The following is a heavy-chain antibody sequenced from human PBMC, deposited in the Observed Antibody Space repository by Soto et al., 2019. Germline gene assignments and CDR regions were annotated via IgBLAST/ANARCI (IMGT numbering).Heavy chain of an antibody. J-gene: IGHJ4*02. D-gene: IGHD6-13*01. V-gene: IGHV4-34*01. CDR3: ARVPAAGTSY. CDR2: INHSGST. CDR1: GGSFSGYY. Sequence: PSETLSLTCAVYGGSFSGYYWSWIRQPPGKGLEWIGEINHSGSTNYNPSLKSRVTISVDTSKNQFSLKLSSVTAADTAVYYCARVPAAGTSYWGQGTLVTVSS.